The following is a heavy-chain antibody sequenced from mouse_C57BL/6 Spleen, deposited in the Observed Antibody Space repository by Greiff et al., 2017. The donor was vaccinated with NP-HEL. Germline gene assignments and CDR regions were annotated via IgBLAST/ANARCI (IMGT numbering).Heavy chain of an antibody. J-gene: IGHJ1*03. CDR2: IDPETGGT. CDR3: TRRHYSNSYWYFDV. D-gene: IGHD2-5*01. Sequence: VQLQQSGAELVRPGASVTLSCKASGYTFTDYEMHWVKQTPVHGLEWIGAIDPETGGTAYNQKFTGKAILTADKSSSTAYMELRSLTSEDSAVYYCTRRHYSNSYWYFDVWGTGTTVTVSS. V-gene: IGHV1-15*01. CDR1: GYTFTDYE.